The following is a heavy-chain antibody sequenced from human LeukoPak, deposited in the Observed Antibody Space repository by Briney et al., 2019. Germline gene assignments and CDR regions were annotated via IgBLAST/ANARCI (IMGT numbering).Heavy chain of an antibody. V-gene: IGHV4-38-2*02. CDR3: ARDTGFWSAYPRYNFDY. CDR1: GYSISSGYY. CDR2: IYHSGST. Sequence: SETLSLTCTVSGYSISSGYYWGWIRRPPGKGLEWIGSIYHSGSTYYNLSLKSRVTISVDTSKNQFSLKLSSVTAADTALYYCARDTGFWSAYPRYNFDYWGQGILVTVSS. D-gene: IGHD3-3*01. J-gene: IGHJ4*02.